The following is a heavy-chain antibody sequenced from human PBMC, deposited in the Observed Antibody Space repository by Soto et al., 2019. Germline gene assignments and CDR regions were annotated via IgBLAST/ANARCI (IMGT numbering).Heavy chain of an antibody. CDR2: ISGSGGST. CDR3: AIDYDFWSGTNWFDP. Sequence: EVQLLESGGGLVQPGGSLRLSCAASGFTFSSYAMSWVRQAPGKGLEWVSAISGSGGSTYYADSVKGRFTISRDNSKNTLYLQMNSLRAEDTAVYYCAIDYDFWSGTNWFDPWGQGTLVTVSS. J-gene: IGHJ5*02. V-gene: IGHV3-23*01. CDR1: GFTFSSYA. D-gene: IGHD3-3*01.